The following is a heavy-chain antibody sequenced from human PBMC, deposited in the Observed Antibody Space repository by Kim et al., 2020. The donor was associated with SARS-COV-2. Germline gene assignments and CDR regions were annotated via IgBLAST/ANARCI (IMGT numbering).Heavy chain of an antibody. V-gene: IGHV6-1*01. J-gene: IGHJ5*02. Sequence: WFNDYALSVKSRITITPDTSKNQFSLQLNSVTPEDTAVYFCSRSYVATIGAWGQGTLVTVSA. CDR2: WFN. D-gene: IGHD5-12*01. CDR3: SRSYVATIGA.